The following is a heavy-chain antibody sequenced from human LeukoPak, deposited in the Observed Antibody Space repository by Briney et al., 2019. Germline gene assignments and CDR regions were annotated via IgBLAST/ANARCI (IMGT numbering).Heavy chain of an antibody. CDR1: GFTFSSYA. CDR2: ISYDGSNK. Sequence: GGSLRLSCAASGFTFSSYAMRWVRQAPGKGLEWVVIISYDGSNKYYADSVKGRLTISRDNSKNTLYLQMSSLRAADTAVYFCARSSPTMVSDAFDIWGQGTLVTVSS. CDR3: ARSSPTMVSDAFDI. J-gene: IGHJ3*02. V-gene: IGHV3-30*04. D-gene: IGHD3-10*01.